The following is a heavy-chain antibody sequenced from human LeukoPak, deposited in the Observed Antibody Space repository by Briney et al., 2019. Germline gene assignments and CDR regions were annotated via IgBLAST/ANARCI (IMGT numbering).Heavy chain of an antibody. D-gene: IGHD3-22*01. Sequence: GGSLRLSCVASGLIFRTYVMNWVRQAPGKGLEWVSAISGSGGSTYYADSVKGRFTISRDNSKNTLYLQLNSLRAEDTAVYYCATVSPTYYYGSSGYQFDYWGQGTLVTVSS. V-gene: IGHV3-23*01. CDR2: ISGSGGST. CDR3: ATVSPTYYYGSSGYQFDY. J-gene: IGHJ4*02. CDR1: GLIFRTYV.